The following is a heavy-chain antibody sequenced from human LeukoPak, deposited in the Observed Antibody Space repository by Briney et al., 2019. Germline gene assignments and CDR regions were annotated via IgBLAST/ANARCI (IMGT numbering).Heavy chain of an antibody. CDR3: ARDLGQYYDTSDNWFDP. CDR1: GFTFSNYW. J-gene: IGHJ5*02. V-gene: IGHV3-74*01. CDR2: INSDGINT. Sequence: GGSLRLSCAASGFTFSNYWMHWVRQAPGRGLVWVSRINSDGINTSYADSVKGRFTISRDKAKNTLNLQMNSLRAEDTAVYYCARDLGQYYDTSDNWFDPWGQGTLVTVSS. D-gene: IGHD3-22*01.